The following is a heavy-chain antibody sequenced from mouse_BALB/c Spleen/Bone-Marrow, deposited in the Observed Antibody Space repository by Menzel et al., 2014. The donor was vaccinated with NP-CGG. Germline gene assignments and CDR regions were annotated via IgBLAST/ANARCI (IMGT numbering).Heavy chain of an antibody. V-gene: IGHV4-1*02. D-gene: IGHD1-2*01. J-gene: IGHJ2*01. CDR2: INPDSSTI. CDR1: GFDFSRYW. Sequence: EVKLVESGGGLVQPGGSLKLSYAASGFDFSRYWMSWVRQAPGKGLEWIGEINPDSSTINYTPSLKDKFIISRDNAKNTLYLQMRKVRSEDTALYYCARQGYYGYSDYWGQGTTLTVSS. CDR3: ARQGYYGYSDY.